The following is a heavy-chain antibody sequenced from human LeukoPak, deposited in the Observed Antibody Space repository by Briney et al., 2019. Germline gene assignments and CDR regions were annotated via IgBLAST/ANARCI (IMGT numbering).Heavy chain of an antibody. D-gene: IGHD1-1*01. CDR2: ISGRDEST. J-gene: IGHJ4*02. CDR1: GLTFSNHA. Sequence: GGSLRLSCAVSGLTFSNHALSWVRQAPGKGLEWVSAISGRDESTYYADSVKGRFTISRDNSKSTLYPQMSSLRAEDTAVYHCAKVTGTTNYWGQGTLVTVSS. CDR3: AKVTGTTNY. V-gene: IGHV3-23*01.